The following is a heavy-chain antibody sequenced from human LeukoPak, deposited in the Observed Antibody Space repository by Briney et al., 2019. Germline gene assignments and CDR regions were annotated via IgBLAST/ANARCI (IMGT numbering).Heavy chain of an antibody. CDR2: IGWNSGTI. J-gene: IGHJ4*02. D-gene: IGHD5-12*01. CDR1: GFTYDDYA. CDR3: AKDIAYSGYDYFDY. Sequence: GGSLRLSCAASGFTYDDYAMHWVREARGKGLEWVSSIGWNSGTIGYADSVRGRFTISRDNAKNSLYLQMNSLRAEDTALYYCAKDIAYSGYDYFDYWGQGTLVTVSS. V-gene: IGHV3-9*01.